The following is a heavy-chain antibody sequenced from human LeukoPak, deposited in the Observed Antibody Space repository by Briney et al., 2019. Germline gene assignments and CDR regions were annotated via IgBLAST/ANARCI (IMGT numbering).Heavy chain of an antibody. CDR2: IYYSGST. J-gene: IGHJ4*02. Sequence: SETLSLTCTVSGGSISSGDYYWDWIRQPPGKGLEWIGCIYYSGSTYYNPSLKSRVTISVDTSKNHFSLKLSSVTAADTAVYYCARHKGGSSEFDYWGQGTLVTVSS. D-gene: IGHD1-26*01. CDR1: GGSISSGDYY. V-gene: IGHV4-39*01. CDR3: ARHKGGSSEFDY.